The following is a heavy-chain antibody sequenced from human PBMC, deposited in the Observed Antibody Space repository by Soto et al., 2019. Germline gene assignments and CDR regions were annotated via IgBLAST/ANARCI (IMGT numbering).Heavy chain of an antibody. CDR1: GFTFDDYA. D-gene: IGHD3-10*01. CDR3: ASQSGRYYYGMDV. J-gene: IGHJ6*02. CDR2: ISWNSGSI. V-gene: IGHV3-9*01. Sequence: GGSLRLSCAASGFTFDDYAMHWVRQAPGKGLEWVSGISWNSGSIGYADSVKGRFTISRDNAKNSLYLQMNSLRAEDTALYYCASQSGRYYYGMDVWGQGTTVTVSS.